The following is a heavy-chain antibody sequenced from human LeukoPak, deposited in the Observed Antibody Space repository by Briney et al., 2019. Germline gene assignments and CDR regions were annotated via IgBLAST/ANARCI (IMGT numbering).Heavy chain of an antibody. CDR2: TSAHNDDT. Sequence: ASVKVSCKASGYTFTSYGIGWVRQAPGQGLEWIGWTSAHNDDTNYAETLQGRLTMTTDISTSTAYMELTSLRSDDTAVYYCARDWDSRNDYFDPWGQGTLVIVSS. J-gene: IGHJ4*02. D-gene: IGHD1-1*01. V-gene: IGHV1-18*01. CDR1: GYTFTSYG. CDR3: ARDWDSRNDYFDP.